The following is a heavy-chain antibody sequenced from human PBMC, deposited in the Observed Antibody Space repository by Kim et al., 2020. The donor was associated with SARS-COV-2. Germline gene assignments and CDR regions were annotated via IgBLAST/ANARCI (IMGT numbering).Heavy chain of an antibody. V-gene: IGHV3-30*04. D-gene: IGHD3-16*01. CDR2: ISYDGRKE. J-gene: IGHJ4*02. CDR1: GFTFRTYA. Sequence: GGSLRLSCADSGFTFRTYAMHWVRQAPGKGLEWVAVISYDGRKEYYADSVKGRFTISRDNSKNTLYLQMTSLRAEDTAMYHCARDRFGSVVRGVDYWGQGTLVTVSS. CDR3: ARDRFGSVVRGVDY.